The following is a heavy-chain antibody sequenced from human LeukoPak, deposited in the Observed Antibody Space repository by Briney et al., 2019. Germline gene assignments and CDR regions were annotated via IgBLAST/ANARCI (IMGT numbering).Heavy chain of an antibody. Sequence: ASVKVSCKPSGYTFISYGISWVRQAPGQGLEWMGWISAYNGNTNYAQKFQGRITMTTDTSTSTAYMELRSLRSDDTAVYYCARAVYYYDSSGTEDAFDIWGQGTMVTVSS. D-gene: IGHD3-22*01. CDR3: ARAVYYYDSSGTEDAFDI. J-gene: IGHJ3*02. CDR1: GYTFISYG. CDR2: ISAYNGNT. V-gene: IGHV1-18*01.